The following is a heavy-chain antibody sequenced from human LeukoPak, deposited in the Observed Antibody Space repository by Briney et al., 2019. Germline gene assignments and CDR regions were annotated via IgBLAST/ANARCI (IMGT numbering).Heavy chain of an antibody. J-gene: IGHJ5*02. Sequence: SQTLSLTCTVSGGSIGSGDYYWSWIRQPPGKGLEWIGYIYYTGSTYYNPSLKSRLTMSVDTSKNQFSLRLSPVTAADTAVYYCVRDDYDSSAYSGAGWFDPWGQGTLVTVSS. CDR3: VRDDYDSSAYSGAGWFDP. V-gene: IGHV4-30-4*01. D-gene: IGHD3-22*01. CDR2: IYYTGST. CDR1: GGSIGSGDYY.